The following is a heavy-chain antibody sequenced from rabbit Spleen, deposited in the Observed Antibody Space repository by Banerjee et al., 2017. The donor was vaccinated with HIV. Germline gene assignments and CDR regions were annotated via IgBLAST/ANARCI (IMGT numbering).Heavy chain of an antibody. CDR1: GFDFSSYR. J-gene: IGHJ4*01. CDR2: IDPIFHIT. D-gene: IGHD4-1*01. V-gene: IGHV1S47*01. Sequence: QEQLKETGGGLVQPGGSLTLSCKASGFDFSSYRVSWVRQAPGKGLEWIGYIDPIFHITTYANWVNGRFSISRENTQNTVYLQLNSLTAADTATYFCVREVAARFHLWGQGTLVTVS. CDR3: VREVAARFHL.